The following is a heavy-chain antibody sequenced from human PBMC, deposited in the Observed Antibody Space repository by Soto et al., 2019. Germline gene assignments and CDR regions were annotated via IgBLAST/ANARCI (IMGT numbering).Heavy chain of an antibody. V-gene: IGHV3-53*01. CDR2: IYSGGST. J-gene: IGHJ6*02. CDR1: GFTVSSNY. CDR3: AREMTTVTTDYYYGMDV. D-gene: IGHD4-4*01. Sequence: GGSLRLSCAASGFTVSSNYMSWVRQAPGKGLEWVSVIYSGGSTYYADSVKGRFTISRDNSKNTRYLQMNSLRAEDTAVYYCAREMTTVTTDYYYGMDVWGQGTTVTVSS.